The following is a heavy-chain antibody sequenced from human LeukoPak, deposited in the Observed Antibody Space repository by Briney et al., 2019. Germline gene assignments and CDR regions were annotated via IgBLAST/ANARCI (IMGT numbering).Heavy chain of an antibody. Sequence: GRSLRLSCAASGFTFSSYSMNWVRQAPGKGLEWVSSISSSSSYIYYADSVKGRFTISRDNAKNSLYLQMNSLRAEDTAVYYCARVRNWNYVREGDWFDPWGQGTLVTVSS. CDR2: ISSSSSYI. V-gene: IGHV3-21*01. CDR3: ARVRNWNYVREGDWFDP. J-gene: IGHJ5*02. D-gene: IGHD1-7*01. CDR1: GFTFSSYS.